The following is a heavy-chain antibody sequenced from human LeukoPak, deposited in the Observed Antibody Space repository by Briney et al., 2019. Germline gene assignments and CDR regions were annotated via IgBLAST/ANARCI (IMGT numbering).Heavy chain of an antibody. Sequence: GGSLRLSCAASEFSVGSNYMTWVRQAPGKGLEWVSLIYSGGSTYYGDSVKGRFTISRDNAKNSLYLQMSSLRAEDTAVYYCARDGAVTNGRYFDYWGQGTLVTVSS. CDR1: EFSVGSNY. J-gene: IGHJ4*02. CDR2: IYSGGST. D-gene: IGHD4-17*01. CDR3: ARDGAVTNGRYFDY. V-gene: IGHV3-66*01.